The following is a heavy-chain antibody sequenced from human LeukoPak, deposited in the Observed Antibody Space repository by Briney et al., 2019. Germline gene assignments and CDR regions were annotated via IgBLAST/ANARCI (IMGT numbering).Heavy chain of an antibody. CDR2: ISWNSSSI. Sequence: GRSLRLSCAASGFTFDDYAMHWVRQAPGKGLEWVSGISWNSSSIGYADSVKGRFTISRDNAKNSLYLQMNSLRAEDTALYYCAKAQMATMAFDYWGQGTLVTVSS. J-gene: IGHJ4*02. V-gene: IGHV3-9*01. CDR3: AKAQMATMAFDY. D-gene: IGHD5-24*01. CDR1: GFTFDDYA.